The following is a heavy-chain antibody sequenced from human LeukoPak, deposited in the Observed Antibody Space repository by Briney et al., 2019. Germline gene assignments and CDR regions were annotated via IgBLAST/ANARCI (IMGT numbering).Heavy chain of an antibody. Sequence: VASVKVSCKASGYTFTSYGISWVRQAPGQGLEWMGWINPNSGGTNYAQKFQGRVTMTRDTSISTAYMELSRLRSDDTAVYYCARDLSSSRYNWFDPWGQGTLVTVSS. CDR2: INPNSGGT. CDR1: GYTFTSYG. D-gene: IGHD6-6*01. CDR3: ARDLSSSRYNWFDP. V-gene: IGHV1-2*02. J-gene: IGHJ5*02.